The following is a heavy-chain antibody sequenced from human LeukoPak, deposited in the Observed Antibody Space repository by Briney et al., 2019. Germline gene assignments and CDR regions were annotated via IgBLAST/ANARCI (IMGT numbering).Heavy chain of an antibody. CDR2: MNPNSGNT. Sequence: GASVKVSCKASGYTFTSYDINWVRQATGQGLEWMGWMNPNSGNTGYAQKFQGRVTITRNTSISTAYMELSSLRSEDTAVYYCARFIYNGYDYVGDYWGQGTLVTVSS. CDR1: GYTFTSYD. D-gene: IGHD5-12*01. CDR3: ARFIYNGYDYVGDY. J-gene: IGHJ4*02. V-gene: IGHV1-8*03.